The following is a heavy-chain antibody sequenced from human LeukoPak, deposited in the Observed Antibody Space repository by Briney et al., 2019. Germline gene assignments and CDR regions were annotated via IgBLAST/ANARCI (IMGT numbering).Heavy chain of an antibody. CDR2: INPNRCDT. J-gene: IGHJ5*02. CDR3: VRYGEYGWFDP. Sequence: GASVKVSCKACGYTFTGYYMHWVRQAPGQGLDWMGWINPNRCDTNYAQKFQGRVTMTRDTHISPAYMELSRLRSDDTAVYYCVRYGEYGWFDPWGQGTLVTVSS. V-gene: IGHV1-2*02. D-gene: IGHD3-9*01. CDR1: GYTFTGYY.